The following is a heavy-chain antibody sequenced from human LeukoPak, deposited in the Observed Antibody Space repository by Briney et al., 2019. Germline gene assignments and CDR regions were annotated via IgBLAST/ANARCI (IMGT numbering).Heavy chain of an antibody. CDR1: GGSFSGYY. CDR3: ARVRRYGSGRPRWASDG. D-gene: IGHD3-10*01. CDR2: INHSGST. Sequence: SETLSLTCAVYGGSFSGYYWSWIRQPPGKGLEWIGEINHSGSTNYNPSLKSRFTISVDTTKNQFSLKLSSVTAADTAVYYCARVRRYGSGRPRWASDGWGKGTTVTVSS. J-gene: IGHJ6*04. V-gene: IGHV4-34*01.